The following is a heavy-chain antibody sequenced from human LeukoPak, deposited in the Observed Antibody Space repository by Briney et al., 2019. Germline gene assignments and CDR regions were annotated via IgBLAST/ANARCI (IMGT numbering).Heavy chain of an antibody. D-gene: IGHD6-6*01. CDR2: INYSGST. CDR1: SGSISSYY. V-gene: IGHV4-59*08. J-gene: IGHJ6*02. Sequence: SETLSLTCTVSSGSISSYYWSWIRQPPGKGLEWIGYINYSGSTNYNTSLKSRVTISVDTSKNQFSLKLSSVTAADTAVYYCARRGYSSSSFNYGMDVWGQGTTVTVSS. CDR3: ARRGYSSSSFNYGMDV.